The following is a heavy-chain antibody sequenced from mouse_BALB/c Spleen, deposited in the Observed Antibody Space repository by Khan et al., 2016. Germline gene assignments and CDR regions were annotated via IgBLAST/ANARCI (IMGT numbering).Heavy chain of an antibody. J-gene: IGHJ3*01. CDR2: IRSKSNSYAT. V-gene: IGHV10-1*02. CDR1: GFTFNTYA. D-gene: IGHD2-3*01. CDR3: VMDDNYLFFAY. Sequence: EVPLVASSGGLVQPKGSLKLSCSASGFTFNTYAMNWVRQAPGKGLEWVARIRSKSNSYATYYADSVKDRFTISRDDSQSMLYLQMNNLKSEDTAMYYGVMDDNYLFFAYWGQGTLVTVSA.